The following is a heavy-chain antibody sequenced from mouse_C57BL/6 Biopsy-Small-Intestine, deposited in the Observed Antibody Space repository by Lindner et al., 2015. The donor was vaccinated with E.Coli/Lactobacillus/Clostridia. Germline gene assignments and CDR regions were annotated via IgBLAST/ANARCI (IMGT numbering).Heavy chain of an antibody. V-gene: IGHV1-31*01. CDR1: GYSFTGYF. Sequence: VQLQESGPELVKPGASVKISCKASGYSFTGYFMRWVKQSHGNILDWIGFIYPYNGVSSYNQKFKGKAALTVDKSSSTAYMELRSLTSEDSAVYYCARTGGNYGYFDVWGTGTTVTISS. J-gene: IGHJ1*03. CDR2: IYPYNGVS. D-gene: IGHD2-1*01. CDR3: ARTGGNYGYFDV.